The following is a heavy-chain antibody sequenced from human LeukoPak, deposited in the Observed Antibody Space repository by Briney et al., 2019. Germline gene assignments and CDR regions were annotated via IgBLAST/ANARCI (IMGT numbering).Heavy chain of an antibody. J-gene: IGHJ4*02. CDR1: GGSFSGYY. D-gene: IGHD7-27*01. CDR2: INHSGST. Sequence: SETLSLTCAVYGGSFSGYYWSWIRQPPGKGLEWIGEINHSGSTNYNPSLKSRVTISVDTSKNQFSLKLSSVTAADTAVYYCARATPWAIDYWGQGTLVTVFS. V-gene: IGHV4-34*01. CDR3: ARATPWAIDY.